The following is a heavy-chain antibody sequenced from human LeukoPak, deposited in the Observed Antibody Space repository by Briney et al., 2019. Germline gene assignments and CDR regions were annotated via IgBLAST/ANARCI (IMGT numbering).Heavy chain of an antibody. CDR1: GGSISSGGYS. D-gene: IGHD2-15*01. V-gene: IGHV4-30-2*01. Sequence: SQTLSLTCAVSGGSISSGGYSWSWIRQPPGKGLEWVVYIYHGGSTYYNPSLNSRATISVDRYKNQFSLKLSSVTAADTAVYYGARAYSQWICYLHVFDIWGQGTMVTVSS. CDR2: IYHGGST. CDR3: ARAYSQWICYLHVFDI. J-gene: IGHJ3*02.